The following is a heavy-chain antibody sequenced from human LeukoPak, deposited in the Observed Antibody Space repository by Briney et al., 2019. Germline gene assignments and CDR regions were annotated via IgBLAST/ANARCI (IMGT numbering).Heavy chain of an antibody. V-gene: IGHV5-51*01. D-gene: IGHD6-6*01. CDR2: IYPGDSDT. CDR3: ARPTSRGYDSSSDF. J-gene: IGHJ4*02. CDR1: GYSFSNYW. Sequence: GESLKISCKGSGYSFSNYWIGWVRQMPGKGLEWMGIIYPGDSDTRYSPSFQGQVTISADKSVTTAYLQWSSLKVSDTAIYYCARPTSRGYDSSSDFWGQGTLVTVSS.